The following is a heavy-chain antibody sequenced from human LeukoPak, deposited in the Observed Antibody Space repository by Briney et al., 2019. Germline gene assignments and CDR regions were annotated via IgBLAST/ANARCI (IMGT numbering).Heavy chain of an antibody. J-gene: IGHJ4*02. V-gene: IGHV5-51*01. D-gene: IGHD3-3*01. CDR2: IYPDDSDT. CDR1: GYTLANYW. CDR3: ARGDFWSVSNRYFDH. Sequence: GESLKISCQFSGYTLANYWIGWVRQLPGKGLEWMGVIYPDDSDTRYSPSFQGQVTISVDKSIATAYVQWGSLKASDRAMYYCARGDFWSVSNRYFDHWGQGTQVTVSS.